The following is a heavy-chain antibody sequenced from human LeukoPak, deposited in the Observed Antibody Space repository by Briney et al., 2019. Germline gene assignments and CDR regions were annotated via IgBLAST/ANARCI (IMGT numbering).Heavy chain of an antibody. Sequence: SETLSLTCTVSGASINNYYWSWIRQPPGKGLEWIGCIYDSGSTDYNPSLKSRVTISVDTSENQFSLKLSSVTAADTAMYYCARTSSSWLWGQGTLVTVSS. CDR1: GASINNYY. V-gene: IGHV4-59*01. D-gene: IGHD6-13*01. CDR2: IYDSGST. J-gene: IGHJ4*02. CDR3: ARTSSSWL.